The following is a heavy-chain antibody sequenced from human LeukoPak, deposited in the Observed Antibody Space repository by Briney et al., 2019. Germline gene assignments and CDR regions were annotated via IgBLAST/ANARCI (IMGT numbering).Heavy chain of an antibody. CDR2: IYYSGST. V-gene: IGHV4-59*01. J-gene: IGHJ6*02. D-gene: IGHD6-25*01. CDR1: GGSFSGYY. Sequence: SETLSLTCAVYGGSFSGYYWSWIRQPPGKGLEWIGYIYYSGSTNYNPSLKSRVTISVDTSKNQFSLKLSSVTAADTAVYYCARSAPLYYYYGMDVWGQGTTVTVSS. CDR3: ARSAPLYYYYGMDV.